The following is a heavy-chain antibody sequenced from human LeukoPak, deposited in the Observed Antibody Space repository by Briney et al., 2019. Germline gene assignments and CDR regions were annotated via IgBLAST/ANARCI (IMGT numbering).Heavy chain of an antibody. Sequence: GGSLRLSCAASGFTFSNYWMTWVRQAPGEGLQWVANINQDGSEKYYVDSVKGRFTISRDNAKNSLYLQMNSLRVEDRAVYYCARVGKGEDHFDYWGQGTLVTVSS. CDR1: GFTFSNYW. CDR2: INQDGSEK. CDR3: ARVGKGEDHFDY. V-gene: IGHV3-7*03. D-gene: IGHD7-27*01. J-gene: IGHJ4*02.